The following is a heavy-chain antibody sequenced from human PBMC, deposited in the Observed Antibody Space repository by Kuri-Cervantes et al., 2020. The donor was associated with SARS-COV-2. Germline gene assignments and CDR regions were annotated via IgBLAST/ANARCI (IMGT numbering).Heavy chain of an antibody. V-gene: IGHV4-34*01. CDR2: INHSGNA. D-gene: IGHD4-17*01. J-gene: IGHJ2*01. CDR3: ARDSLRDSADYVLGWYFDL. CDR1: GGSFSDYS. Sequence: SETLSLTCAVFGGSFSDYSWRWIRQPPEKGLEWIGDINHSGNANYNPSFKSRVTISVDTSKNQFSLKLSSVTAADTAVYYCARDSLRDSADYVLGWYFDLWGRGTLVTVSS.